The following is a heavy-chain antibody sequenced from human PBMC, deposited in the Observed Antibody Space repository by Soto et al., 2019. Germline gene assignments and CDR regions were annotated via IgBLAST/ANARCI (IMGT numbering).Heavy chain of an antibody. V-gene: IGHV3-30-3*01. CDR3: ARDNADFWSGYYPYNWFDP. D-gene: IGHD3-3*01. CDR2: ISYDGSNK. Sequence: QPGGSLRLSCAASGFTFSSYAMHWVRQAPGKGLEWVAVISYDGSNKYYADSVKGRFTISRDNSKNTLYLQMNSLRAEDTAVYYCARDNADFWSGYYPYNWFDPWGQGTLVTVSS. CDR1: GFTFSSYA. J-gene: IGHJ5*02.